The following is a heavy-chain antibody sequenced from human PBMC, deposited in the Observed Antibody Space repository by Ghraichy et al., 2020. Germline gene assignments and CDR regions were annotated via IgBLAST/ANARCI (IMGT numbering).Heavy chain of an antibody. J-gene: IGHJ3*02. CDR2: IYYSGST. CDR3: AREVTMVRGVIIPAPDAFDI. V-gene: IGHV4-31*03. CDR1: GGSISSGGYY. Sequence: SQTLSLTCTVSGGSISSGGYYWSWIRQHPGKGLEWIGYIYYSGSTYYNPSLKSRVTISVDTSKNQFSLKLSSVTAADTAVYYCAREVTMVRGVIIPAPDAFDIWGQGTMVTVSS. D-gene: IGHD3-10*01.